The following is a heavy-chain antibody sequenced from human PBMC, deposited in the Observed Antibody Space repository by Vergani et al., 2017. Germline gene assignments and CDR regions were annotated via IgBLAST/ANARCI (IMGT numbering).Heavy chain of an antibody. CDR2: IYPGDAEV. J-gene: IGHJ3*01. Sequence: EKQLVQSGSETKKPGEFLKISCQAFGYIFSNFWIGWVRQRPGRGLEWMGIIYPGDAEVKSNPTFRGQVIFSVDTSVNTAYLQWRRLQASDTATYFCASGGHGSENGGALQLWGQGTNITVSS. CDR3: ASGGHGSENGGALQL. D-gene: IGHD3-10*01. V-gene: IGHV5-51*01. CDR1: GYIFSNFW.